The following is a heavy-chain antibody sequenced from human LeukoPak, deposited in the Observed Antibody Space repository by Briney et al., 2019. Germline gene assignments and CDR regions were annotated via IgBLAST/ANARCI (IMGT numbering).Heavy chain of an antibody. CDR3: SRGGTTVTTVIDY. CDR2: LNSDGSDT. Sequence: PGGSLRLSCSASGFTFSNYWMHWVRQAPGKGLEWVSRLNSDGSDTSYADSVKGRFTISRDNAKNTLYLEMNSLTVDDTAVYYCSRGGTTVTTVIDYGGQGTLVTVSS. J-gene: IGHJ4*02. V-gene: IGHV3-74*01. D-gene: IGHD4-17*01. CDR1: GFTFSNYW.